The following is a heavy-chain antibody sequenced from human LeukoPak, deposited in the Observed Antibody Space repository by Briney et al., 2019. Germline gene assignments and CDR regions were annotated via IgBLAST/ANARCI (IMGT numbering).Heavy chain of an antibody. CDR2: IYHSGST. CDR3: ARDSYDTLTGTYYYYYMDV. D-gene: IGHD3-9*01. V-gene: IGHV4-30-2*01. J-gene: IGHJ6*03. Sequence: PSETLSLTCTVSGGSISSGGYYWSWIRQPPGKGLEWIGYIYHSGSTYYNPSLKSRVTISVDRSKNQFSLKLSSVTAADTAVYYCARDSYDTLTGTYYYYYMDVWGKGTTVTVSS. CDR1: GGSISSGGYY.